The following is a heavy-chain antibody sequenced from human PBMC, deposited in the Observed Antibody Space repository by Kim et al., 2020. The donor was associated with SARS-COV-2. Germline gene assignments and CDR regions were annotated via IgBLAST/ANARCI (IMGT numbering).Heavy chain of an antibody. V-gene: IGHV7-4-1*02. D-gene: IGHD4-17*01. Sequence: ASVKVSCKASGYTFTSYAMNWVRQAPGQGLEWMGWINTNTGNPTYAQGFTGRFVFSLDTSVSTAYLQISSLKAEDTAVYYCARNPSTVTRSTFTPTSWFDPWGQGTLVTVSS. J-gene: IGHJ5*02. CDR3: ARNPSTVTRSTFTPTSWFDP. CDR2: INTNTGNP. CDR1: GYTFTSYA.